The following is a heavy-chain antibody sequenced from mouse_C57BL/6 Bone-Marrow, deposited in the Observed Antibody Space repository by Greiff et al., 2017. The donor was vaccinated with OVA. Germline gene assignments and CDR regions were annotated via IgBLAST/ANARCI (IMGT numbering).Heavy chain of an antibody. CDR2: ISYDGSN. Sequence: EVKLMESGPGLVKPSQSLSLTCSVTGYSITSGYYWNWIRQFPGNKLEWMGYISYDGSNNYNPSLKNRISITRDTSKNQFFLKLNSVTTEDTATYYCARGGMGSIKDYFDYWGQGTTLTVSS. CDR3: ARGGMGSIKDYFDY. J-gene: IGHJ2*01. D-gene: IGHD2-10*02. CDR1: GYSITSGYY. V-gene: IGHV3-6*01.